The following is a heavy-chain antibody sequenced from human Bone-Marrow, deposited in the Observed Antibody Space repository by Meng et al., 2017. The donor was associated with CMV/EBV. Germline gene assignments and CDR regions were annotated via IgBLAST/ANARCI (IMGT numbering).Heavy chain of an antibody. V-gene: IGHV3-21*01. CDR2: ISSSSSYI. CDR3: ARDYPGYCSSTSCPVDY. J-gene: IGHJ4*02. D-gene: IGHD2-2*01. Sequence: GESLKISCAASGFTFGSYWMSWVRQAPGKGLEWVSSISSSSSYIYYADSVKGRFTISRDNAKNSLYLQMNSLRAEDTAVYYCARDYPGYCSSTSCPVDYWGQGTLVTVSS. CDR1: GFTFGSYW.